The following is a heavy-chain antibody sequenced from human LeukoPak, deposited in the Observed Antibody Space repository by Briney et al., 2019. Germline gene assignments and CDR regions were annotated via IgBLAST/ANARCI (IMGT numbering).Heavy chain of an antibody. Sequence: GGSLRLSCAASGFTFSSYGMHWVRQAPGKGLEWVAVISYDGSNKYYADSVKGRFTISRDNSKNTLYLQMNSLRAEDTAVYYCAKVSSSSWHEYFQHWGQGTLVTVSS. CDR3: AKVSSSSWHEYFQH. D-gene: IGHD6-13*01. CDR1: GFTFSSYG. V-gene: IGHV3-30*18. CDR2: ISYDGSNK. J-gene: IGHJ1*01.